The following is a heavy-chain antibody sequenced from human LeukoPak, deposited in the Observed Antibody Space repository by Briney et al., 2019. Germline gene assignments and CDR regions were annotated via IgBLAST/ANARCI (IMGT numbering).Heavy chain of an antibody. CDR2: IHTSGST. D-gene: IGHD3-22*01. CDR3: ARDRYYYDSSARYFDY. J-gene: IGHJ4*02. V-gene: IGHV4-61*02. Sequence: SETLSLTCTVSGGSISSSSYYWGWIRQPAGKGLEWIGRIHTSGSTNYSPSLKSRVTMSVDTSKNQFSLKLSSVTAADTAVYYCARDRYYYDSSARYFDYWGQGTLVTVSS. CDR1: GGSISSSSYY.